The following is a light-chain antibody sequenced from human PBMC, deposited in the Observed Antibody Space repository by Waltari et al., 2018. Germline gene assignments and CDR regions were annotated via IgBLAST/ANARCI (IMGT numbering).Light chain of an antibody. CDR2: YAD. V-gene: IGLV3-21*01. CDR3: QVWESTNDVL. CDR1: NFGPSN. Sequence: SYVLTQPPSVSVAPGKTATITCGGNNFGPSNVHWYQRKPGQAPVLLIYYADDRPSGNPQPFSGSTSGNTAPLTFSRVEAGDEADYYCQVWESTNDVLFGCGTKLTVL. J-gene: IGLJ2*01.